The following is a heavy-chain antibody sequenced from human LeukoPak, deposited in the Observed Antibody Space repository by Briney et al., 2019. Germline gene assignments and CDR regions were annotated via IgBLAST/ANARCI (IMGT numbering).Heavy chain of an antibody. CDR3: AREDRTPRYDFWSGRFDY. V-gene: IGHV4-30-2*01. CDR1: GGSISSGGYY. CDR2: IYHSGST. Sequence: SETLSLTCTVSGGSISSGGYYWSWIRQPPGKGLEWIGYIYHSGSTYYNPSLKSRVTISVDRSKNQFSLKLSSVTAADTAVYYCAREDRTPRYDFWSGRFDYWGQGTLVTVSS. J-gene: IGHJ4*02. D-gene: IGHD3-3*01.